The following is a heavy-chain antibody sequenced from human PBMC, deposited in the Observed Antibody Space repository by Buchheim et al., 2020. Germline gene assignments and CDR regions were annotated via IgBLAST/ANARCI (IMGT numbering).Heavy chain of an antibody. Sequence: EVQLVESGGGLVQPGGSLRLSCAASGFTFRIYSMSWVRQAPGKGLEWVSYISSSSGSTIYYADSVKGRFTISRDHAKNSLLLQMNSLRADDTAVYYCATYSDSIPYWGQGTL. J-gene: IGHJ4*02. V-gene: IGHV3-48*04. CDR3: ATYSDSIPY. CDR1: GFTFRIYS. D-gene: IGHD4-11*01. CDR2: ISSSSGSTI.